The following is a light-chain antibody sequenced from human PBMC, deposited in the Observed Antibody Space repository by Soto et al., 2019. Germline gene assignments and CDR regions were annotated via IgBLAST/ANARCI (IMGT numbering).Light chain of an antibody. V-gene: IGKV3-20*01. CDR1: QSVSSSY. CDR3: RQYGSSRL. Sequence: EIVVTQSPGTLSLSPGERATLSCRASQSVSSSYLAWYQQKPGQAPRLLIYGASSRATGIPDRFSGSGSGTDFTLAISRLEAEDFSVYYCRQYGSSRLFGGGTKV. J-gene: IGKJ4*01. CDR2: GAS.